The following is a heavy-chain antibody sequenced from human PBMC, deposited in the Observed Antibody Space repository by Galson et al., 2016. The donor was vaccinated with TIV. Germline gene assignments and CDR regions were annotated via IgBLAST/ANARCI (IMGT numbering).Heavy chain of an antibody. D-gene: IGHD3-10*01. V-gene: IGHV4-30-4*08. J-gene: IGHJ6*02. CDR2: VYYSGAT. CDR3: ARCRGDYYYGIDV. CDR1: GGSISNGDYY. Sequence: TLSLPCSVFGGSISNGDYYWTWIRQPPGKGLEWIGYVYYSGATNYNPSLKRRVTLSVERSTNQFSLRLNSVTAADTAVYSCARCRGDYYYGIDVWGQGTTVTVSS.